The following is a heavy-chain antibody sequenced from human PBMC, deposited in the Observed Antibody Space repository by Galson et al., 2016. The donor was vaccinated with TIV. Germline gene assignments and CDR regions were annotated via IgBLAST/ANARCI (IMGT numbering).Heavy chain of an antibody. D-gene: IGHD5-18*01. CDR1: GGTFSSFA. CDR3: ARTSYTPMGY. V-gene: IGHV1-69*13. CDR2: IIPGFGTV. Sequence: SVKVSCKASGGTFSSFALNWVRQAPGQGLEWIGEIIPGFGTVRYAQKFQARVKITADESATTSVMELSSLTSDDTAVYYCARTSYTPMGYWGQGTLVTVSS. J-gene: IGHJ4*01.